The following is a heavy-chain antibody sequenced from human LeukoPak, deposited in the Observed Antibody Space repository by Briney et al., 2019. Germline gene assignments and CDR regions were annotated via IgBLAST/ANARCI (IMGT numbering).Heavy chain of an antibody. D-gene: IGHD6-19*01. CDR2: ISWNSGSI. Sequence: GGSLRLSCAASGFTFGDYARHWVRQPPGNGLEWVSGISWNSGSIGYVDSVKSPFTISRDKAKNYLYLQMNSLRAEDTALYYCAKDWGLLGVAGKGGYYFDYWSQGTLVTASS. CDR3: AKDWGLLGVAGKGGYYFDY. CDR1: GFTFGDYA. J-gene: IGHJ4*02. V-gene: IGHV3-9*01.